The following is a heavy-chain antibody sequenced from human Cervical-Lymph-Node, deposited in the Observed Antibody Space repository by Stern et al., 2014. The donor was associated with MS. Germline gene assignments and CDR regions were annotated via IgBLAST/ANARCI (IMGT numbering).Heavy chain of an antibody. CDR2: VNTGGSST. V-gene: IGHV3-74*02. Sequence: EEQLVESGGGLVQPGGSLRLSCAASGFMFSNYWMYWVRQAQGKGLVWVSRVNTGGSSTKYADSVKGRFTISRDNAKNTLYLEMNSLTVEDTAVYYCARNSDGMDVWGQGTTVTVSS. CDR1: GFMFSNYW. J-gene: IGHJ6*02. CDR3: ARNSDGMDV.